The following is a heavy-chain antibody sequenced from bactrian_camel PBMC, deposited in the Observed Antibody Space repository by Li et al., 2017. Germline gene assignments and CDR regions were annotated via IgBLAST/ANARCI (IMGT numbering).Heavy chain of an antibody. Sequence: QVQLVESGGGSVQAGGSLRLSCEASVAVGSMFYMGWFRQAPGKRREGVAVLERYGATRVEDSVKGRFTISHENANNRVYLQMNSLEPADTAMYYCAARPGRMTANQALVEDEYVLWGRGTQVTVS. D-gene: IGHD3*01. CDR3: AARPGRMTANQALVEDEYVL. CDR1: VAVGSMFY. J-gene: IGHJ4*01. V-gene: IGHV3S53*01. CDR2: LERYGAT.